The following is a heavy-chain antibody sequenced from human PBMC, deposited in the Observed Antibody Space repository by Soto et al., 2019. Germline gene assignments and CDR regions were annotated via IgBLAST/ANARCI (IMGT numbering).Heavy chain of an antibody. V-gene: IGHV1-3*01. D-gene: IGHD2-21*02. CDR3: ARSIVVVTALDY. CDR1: GYTFASYA. Sequence: ASVKVSCKASGYTFASYAMHWVRQAPGQRLEWMGWINAGNGNTKYSQKFQGRVTMTRDTSTSTVYMELSSLRSEDTAVYYCARSIVVVTALDYWGQGTLVTVS. CDR2: INAGNGNT. J-gene: IGHJ4*02.